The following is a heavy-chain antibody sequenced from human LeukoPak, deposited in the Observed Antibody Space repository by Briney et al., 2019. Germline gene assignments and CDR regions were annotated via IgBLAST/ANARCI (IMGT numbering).Heavy chain of an antibody. CDR3: ARGPYPDY. Sequence: GRSLRLSCAASGFTFNSYSMNWVSPAPGKGLEWVSSINSVNSKINYADSVRGRFTISRDNAKNLLYLQMNSLRGEDTAVYYCARGPYPDYWGHGTLVTVSS. CDR2: INSVNSKI. V-gene: IGHV3-21*01. CDR1: GFTFNSYS. J-gene: IGHJ4*01.